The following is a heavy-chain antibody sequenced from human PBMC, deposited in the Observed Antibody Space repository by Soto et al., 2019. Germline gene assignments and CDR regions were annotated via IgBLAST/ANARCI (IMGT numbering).Heavy chain of an antibody. Sequence: PGGSLRLSCAASGFTFSSYWMSWVRQAPGKGLEWVANIKQDGSEKYYVDSVKGRFTISRDNAKNSLYLQMNSLRAEDTAVYYCAREFRYDFWSGYYYYYYMDVWAKGTTVTGSS. CDR2: IKQDGSEK. CDR1: GFTFSSYW. V-gene: IGHV3-7*01. D-gene: IGHD3-3*01. J-gene: IGHJ6*03. CDR3: AREFRYDFWSGYYYYYYMDV.